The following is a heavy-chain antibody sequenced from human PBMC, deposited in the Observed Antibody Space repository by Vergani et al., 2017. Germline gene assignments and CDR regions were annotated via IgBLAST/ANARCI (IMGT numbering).Heavy chain of an antibody. Sequence: QVQLVQSGAEVKKPGASVKVPCKASGYTFTGYYMHWVRQAPGQGLEWMGWINPIFGTANYAQKFQGRVTITADESTSTAYMELSSLRSEDTAVYYCARAGGNYYDSSGYPNYYYYMDVWGKGTTVTVPS. CDR1: GYTFTGYY. V-gene: IGHV1-69*01. J-gene: IGHJ6*03. D-gene: IGHD3-22*01. CDR3: ARAGGNYYDSSGYPNYYYYMDV. CDR2: INPIFGTA.